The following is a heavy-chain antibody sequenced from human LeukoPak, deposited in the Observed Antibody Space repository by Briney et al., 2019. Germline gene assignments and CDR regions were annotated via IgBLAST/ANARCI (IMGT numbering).Heavy chain of an antibody. D-gene: IGHD5-12*01. CDR1: GGSISSSNW. Sequence: SETLSLTCAVSGGSISSSNWWSWVRQPPGKGLEWIGEIYHSGSTNYNPSLKSRVTISVDKSKNQFSLKLSSVTAADTAVYYCARKTRGGYDVGFDYWGQGTLVTVSS. CDR2: IYHSGST. J-gene: IGHJ4*02. V-gene: IGHV4-4*02. CDR3: ARKTRGGYDVGFDY.